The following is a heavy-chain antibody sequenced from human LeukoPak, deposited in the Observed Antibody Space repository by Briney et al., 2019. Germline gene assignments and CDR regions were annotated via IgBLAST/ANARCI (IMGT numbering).Heavy chain of an antibody. V-gene: IGHV4-4*07. CDR3: ARVQCSCSTAV. J-gene: IGHJ6*01. D-gene: IGHD2-21*01. CDR1: GDPVRRYY. Sequence: SETLSLTCTVSGDPVRRYYWSWIRQHAGKGLEWIARIFNSRSTNYNPSLESRVTMSVDTSTYHFSLRLSSVPEADTAVYSCARVQCSCSTAVCGHGSTLTVSS. CDR2: IFNSRST.